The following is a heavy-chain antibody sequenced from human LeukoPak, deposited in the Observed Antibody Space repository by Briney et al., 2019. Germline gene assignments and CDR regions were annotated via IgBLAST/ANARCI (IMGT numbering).Heavy chain of an antibody. CDR2: IRYDASHE. Sequence: GGSLRLSCAASGFIFSPYAMSWVRQAPDKGLEWVAFIRYDASHEYYADSVKGRFTISRDNSKSTLYLQMGSLRAEDTAVYYCARDIALKVYATRGVVYWGQGTLVTVSS. CDR3: ARDIALKVYATRGVVY. CDR1: GFIFSPYA. V-gene: IGHV3-30*02. J-gene: IGHJ4*02. D-gene: IGHD2-8*01.